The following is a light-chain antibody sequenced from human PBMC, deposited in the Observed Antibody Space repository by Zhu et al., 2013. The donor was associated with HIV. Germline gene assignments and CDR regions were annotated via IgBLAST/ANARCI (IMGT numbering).Light chain of an antibody. CDR3: QQYGSSPWT. J-gene: IGKJ1*01. CDR1: QSVGSSF. V-gene: IGKV3-20*01. Sequence: EIVLTQSPGTLSLSPGERATLSCRASQSVGSSFLTWYQQKPGQAPRLLIYGSSNRATGLPDRFSGSGAGTDFTLTISRLEPEDSAVYYCQQYGSSPWTFGQGPRWKSN. CDR2: GSS.